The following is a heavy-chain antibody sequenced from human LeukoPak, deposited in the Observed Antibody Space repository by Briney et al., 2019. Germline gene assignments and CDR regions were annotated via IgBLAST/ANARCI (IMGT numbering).Heavy chain of an antibody. J-gene: IGHJ4*02. CDR2: INHSGST. D-gene: IGHD3-22*01. CDR1: GGSFSGYY. Sequence: SETLSLTCAVYGGSFSGYYWSWIRQPPGKGLEWIGEINHSGSTNYNPSLKSRVTISADTSKNQFSLKLSSVTAADTAVYYCARGLNDSSGYYYVLFDYWGQGTLVTVSS. CDR3: ARGLNDSSGYYYVLFDY. V-gene: IGHV4-34*01.